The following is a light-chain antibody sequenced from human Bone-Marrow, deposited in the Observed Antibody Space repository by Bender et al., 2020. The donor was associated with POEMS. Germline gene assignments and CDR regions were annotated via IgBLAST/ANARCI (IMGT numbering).Light chain of an antibody. V-gene: IGLV2-23*02. J-gene: IGLJ3*02. CDR1: SSDVGNYNL. Sequence: QSALTQPPSASGSPGQSVTISCTGTSSDVGNYNLVSWYQQHPGRAPKLLIYEVTKRPSGVSNRFSASKSGNTASLTISRLQTEDEADYYCCSYAGRNSFWVFGGGTRLTVL. CDR2: EVT. CDR3: CSYAGRNSFWV.